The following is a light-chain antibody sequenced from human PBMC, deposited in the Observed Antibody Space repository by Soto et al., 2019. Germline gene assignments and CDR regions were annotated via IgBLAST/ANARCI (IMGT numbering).Light chain of an antibody. CDR1: QSVLYSSNNKNS. CDR3: QQYYSTPRT. J-gene: IGKJ1*01. Sequence: DIVMTQSPDSLAVSLGERATINCKSSQSVLYSSNNKNSLAWYQQKPGQPPKLLIYWASTRVSGVPDRFGGRWFGTDFSLTISSLQSEDLAVYYCQQYYSTPRTFGQGTKVEI. V-gene: IGKV4-1*01. CDR2: WAS.